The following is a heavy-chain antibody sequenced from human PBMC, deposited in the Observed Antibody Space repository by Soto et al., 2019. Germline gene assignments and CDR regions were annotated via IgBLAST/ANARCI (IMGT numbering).Heavy chain of an antibody. CDR3: ARGRDGGAAK. Sequence: QVQLQQWGAGLLKPSETLSLTCAVYGGSFSGYYWSRIRQPPGKGLEWIGEINPSGSTNYTPSLKXRGTRSGATPKNQFSLKLTSVTAADTAVYSCARGRDGGAAKWGQGTLVTVSS. D-gene: IGHD4-17*01. CDR2: INPSGST. J-gene: IGHJ4*02. V-gene: IGHV4-34*01. CDR1: GGSFSGYY.